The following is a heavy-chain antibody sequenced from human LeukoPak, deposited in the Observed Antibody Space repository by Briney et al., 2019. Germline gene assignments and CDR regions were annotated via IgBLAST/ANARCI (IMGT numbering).Heavy chain of an antibody. Sequence: PGGSLRLSCAASGFTFSDYYMSWIRQAPGKGLEWVSAISGSGGSTYYADSVKGRFTISRDNSKNTLYLQMNSLRAEDTAVYYCAKVDLVATITFDYWGQGTLVTVSS. CDR2: ISGSGGST. CDR3: AKVDLVATITFDY. J-gene: IGHJ4*02. CDR1: GFTFSDYY. D-gene: IGHD5-12*01. V-gene: IGHV3-23*01.